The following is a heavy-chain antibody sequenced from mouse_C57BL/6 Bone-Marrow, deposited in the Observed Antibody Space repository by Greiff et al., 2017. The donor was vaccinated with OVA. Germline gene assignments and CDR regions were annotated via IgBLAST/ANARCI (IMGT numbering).Heavy chain of an antibody. V-gene: IGHV7-3*01. CDR2: IRNKANGYTT. J-gene: IGHJ2*01. CDR1: GFTFTDYY. Sequence: EVQRVESGGGLVQPGGSLSLSCAASGFTFTDYYMSWVRQPPGKALEWLGFIRNKANGYTTEYSASVKGRFTISRDNSQSILYLQMNALRAEDSATYYCARSPLLLRGYFDYWGQGTTLTVSS. D-gene: IGHD1-1*01. CDR3: ARSPLLLRGYFDY.